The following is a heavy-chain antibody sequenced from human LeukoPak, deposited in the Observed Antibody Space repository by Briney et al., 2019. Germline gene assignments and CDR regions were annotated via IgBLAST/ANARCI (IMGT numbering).Heavy chain of an antibody. V-gene: IGHV3-30-3*01. CDR1: GFTFSSYA. J-gene: IGHJ4*02. D-gene: IGHD6-13*01. CDR2: ISYDGSNK. Sequence: GGSLRLSCAASGFTFSSYAMHWVRQAPGKGLEWVAVISYDGSNKYYADSVKGRFTISRDNSKNTLYLQMNSLRAEDTAVYYCAKVHSKRFGSWYYFDYWGQGTLVTVSS. CDR3: AKVHSKRFGSWYYFDY.